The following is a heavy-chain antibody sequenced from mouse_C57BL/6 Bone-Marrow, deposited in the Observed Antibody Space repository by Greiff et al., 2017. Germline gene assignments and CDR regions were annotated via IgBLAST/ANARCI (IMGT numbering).Heavy chain of an antibody. CDR2: IDPETGGT. CDR1: GYTFTDYE. CDR3: TIYDYDGGAY. J-gene: IGHJ3*01. Sequence: LQESGAELVRPGASVTLSCKASGYTFTDYEMHWVKQTPVHGLEWIGAIDPETGGTAYNQKFKGKAILTADKSSSTAYMELRSLTSEDSAVYYCTIYDYDGGAYGGQGTLVTVSA. V-gene: IGHV1-15*01. D-gene: IGHD2-4*01.